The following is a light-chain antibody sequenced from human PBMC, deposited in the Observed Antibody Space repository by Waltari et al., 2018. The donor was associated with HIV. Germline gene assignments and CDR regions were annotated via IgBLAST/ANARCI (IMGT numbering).Light chain of an antibody. CDR2: SNN. Sequence: QSVLTQPPSASGTPGQRVSISCSGSISHIAGNPVDWYQQFPGTAPKLLIYSNNQRPSGVPDRFSGSKSGTSASLGISGLQSDDEADYYCQSYDSTLSGSIFGGGTKLAVL. V-gene: IGLV1-44*01. J-gene: IGLJ2*01. CDR3: QSYDSTLSGSI. CDR1: ISHIAGNP.